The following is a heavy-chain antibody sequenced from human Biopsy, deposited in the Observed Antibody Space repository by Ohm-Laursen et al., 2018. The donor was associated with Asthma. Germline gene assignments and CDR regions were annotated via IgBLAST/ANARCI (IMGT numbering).Heavy chain of an antibody. CDR3: ARAVDYSHYYGIDV. Sequence: GSSVKVSCKPSGYTFNSAGITRVRQAPGQGLEWMGWISVYNGSTKVAQKLQDRVTMITDTSTSTAYMELRSPRSDDTAVYFCARAVDYSHYYGIDVWGQGTTVTVS. CDR2: ISVYNGST. V-gene: IGHV1-18*01. J-gene: IGHJ6*02. CDR1: GYTFNSAG. D-gene: IGHD3-10*01.